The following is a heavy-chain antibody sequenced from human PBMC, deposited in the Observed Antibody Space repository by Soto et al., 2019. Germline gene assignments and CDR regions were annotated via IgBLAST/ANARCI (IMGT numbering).Heavy chain of an antibody. J-gene: IGHJ5*02. V-gene: IGHV4-4*02. CDR2: IYRYGST. D-gene: IGHD2-21*01. Sequence: QVQLQESGPRLVKPSGTLSLTCAVYGGSLSSCNWWSWVRQPPGKGLEWIGGIYRYGSTSYNPSLKSRVTMAVDKSKNQISLKMTPLTAADTAVYFCSGGGRPGQIDWFDPWGQGILVTVSS. CDR3: SGGGRPGQIDWFDP. CDR1: GGSLSSCNW.